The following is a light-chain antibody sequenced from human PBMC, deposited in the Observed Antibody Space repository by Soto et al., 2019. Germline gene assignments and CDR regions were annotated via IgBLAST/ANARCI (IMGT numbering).Light chain of an antibody. CDR3: PKYTGSAVI. CDR1: NSDVGGYDY. J-gene: IGLJ2*01. Sequence: QSVLTQPASVSGSPGQSITISCTGTNSDVGGYDYVSWYQHHPGKAPKLIIYEVSNRPSGVSNRFSGSKSGNTASLTISGLQAEDEADYHCPKYTGSAVIFGGGTKVTVL. CDR2: EVS. V-gene: IGLV2-14*01.